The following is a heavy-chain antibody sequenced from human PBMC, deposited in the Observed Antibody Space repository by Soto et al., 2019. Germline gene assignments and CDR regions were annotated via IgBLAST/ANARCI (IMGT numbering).Heavy chain of an antibody. CDR3: ARRTCSGGGCEPFYMDV. J-gene: IGHJ6*03. D-gene: IGHD2-15*01. CDR1: GGSISSYY. Sequence: SETLSLTCTVSGGSISSYYWSWIRQPPGKGLEWIGYIYYSGSTNYNPSLESRVTISVDTSKSQFSLKLGSVTAADTAVYYCARRTCSGGGCEPFYMDVWGKGTTVTVSS. CDR2: IYYSGST. V-gene: IGHV4-59*08.